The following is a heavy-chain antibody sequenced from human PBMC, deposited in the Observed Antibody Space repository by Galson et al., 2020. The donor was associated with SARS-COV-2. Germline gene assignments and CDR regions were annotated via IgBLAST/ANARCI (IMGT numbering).Heavy chain of an antibody. CDR3: AKDTAGGYSSGFYYFNY. V-gene: IGHV3-23*01. Sequence: GGPLRLSCAASGLSLSFDTNGMTWVRQAPGKALEWVSAINGSGTTTYYADSAKGRSTISRDNSKNTLDLQLNSLGVEDTAVHFCAKDTAGGYSSGFYYFNYWGQGALVTVSS. D-gene: IGHD2-15*01. CDR2: INGSGTTT. CDR1: GLSLSFDTNG. J-gene: IGHJ4*02.